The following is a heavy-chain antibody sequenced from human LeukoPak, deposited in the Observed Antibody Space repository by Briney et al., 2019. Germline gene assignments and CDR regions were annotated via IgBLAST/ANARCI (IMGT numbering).Heavy chain of an antibody. CDR3: GRHFPETGRDEQPLEY. CDR2: ICFSRTT. Sequence: KSGGSLRLSCAVSGFTFSDYYMDWVRQPPGKGLEWIGSICFSRTTYYNPSLKSRVTMSIDTSKNHFSLKVASVTAADTAVYYCGRHFPETGRDEQPLEYWGQGSLFTVSS. CDR1: GFTFSDYY. D-gene: IGHD3-10*01. V-gene: IGHV4-39*01. J-gene: IGHJ4*02.